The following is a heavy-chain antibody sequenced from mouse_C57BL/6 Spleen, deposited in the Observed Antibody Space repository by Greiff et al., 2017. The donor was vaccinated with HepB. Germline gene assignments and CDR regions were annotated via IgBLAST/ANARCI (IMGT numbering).Heavy chain of an antibody. D-gene: IGHD2-5*01. Sequence: VQLQQSGAELAKPGASVKLSCKASGYTFTSYWMHWVKQRPGQGLEWIGYINPSSGYTKYNQKFKDKATVTADKSSSTAYMQLSSLTYEDSAVYYCARDSNCEGGFAYWGKGTLVTVSA. CDR2: INPSSGYT. CDR1: GYTFTSYW. J-gene: IGHJ3*01. CDR3: ARDSNCEGGFAY. V-gene: IGHV1-7*01.